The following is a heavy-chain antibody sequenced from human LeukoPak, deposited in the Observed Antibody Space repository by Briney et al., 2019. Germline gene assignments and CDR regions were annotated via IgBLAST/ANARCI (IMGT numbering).Heavy chain of an antibody. J-gene: IGHJ4*02. CDR1: GFAFSNYW. D-gene: IGHD1-1*01. V-gene: IGHV3-7*01. Sequence: PGGSLRLSCAASGFAFSNYWMTWVRQAPGKGLQWVANIKPDGTEKNYVDSVKGRFTISRDNAKNSVYLQLNSLRVDDTALYYCARTPSTQLEPDYFDSWGQGTLVSVS. CDR2: IKPDGTEK. CDR3: ARTPSTQLEPDYFDS.